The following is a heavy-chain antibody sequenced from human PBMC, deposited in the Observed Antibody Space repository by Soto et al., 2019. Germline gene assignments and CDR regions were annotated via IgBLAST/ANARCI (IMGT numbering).Heavy chain of an antibody. CDR3: ARDTDIVVVPAAMLFYYYYGMDV. Sequence: ASVKVSCKASGYTFTSYYMHWVRQAPGQGLEWMGIINPSGGSTSYAQKFQGRVTMTRDTSTSTVYMELSSLRSEDTAVYYCARDTDIVVVPAAMLFYYYYGMDVWGQGITVTVSS. D-gene: IGHD2-2*01. V-gene: IGHV1-46*01. CDR2: INPSGGST. J-gene: IGHJ6*02. CDR1: GYTFTSYY.